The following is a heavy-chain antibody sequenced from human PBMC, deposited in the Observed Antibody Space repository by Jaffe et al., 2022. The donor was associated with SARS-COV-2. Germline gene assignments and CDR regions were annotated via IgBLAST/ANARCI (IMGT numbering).Heavy chain of an antibody. Sequence: QVTLKESGPVLVKPTETLTLTCTVSGFSLSNARMGVSWIRQPPGKALEWLAHIFSNDEKSYSTSLKSRLTISKDTSKSQVVLTMTNMDPVDTATYYCARIFGLGWLQLGYFDYWGQGTLVTVSS. CDR1: GFSLSNARMG. CDR2: IFSNDEK. J-gene: IGHJ4*02. D-gene: IGHD5-12*01. CDR3: ARIFGLGWLQLGYFDY. V-gene: IGHV2-26*01.